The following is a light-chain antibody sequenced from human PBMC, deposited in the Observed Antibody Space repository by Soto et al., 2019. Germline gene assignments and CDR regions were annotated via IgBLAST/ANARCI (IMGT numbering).Light chain of an antibody. CDR3: QQYQSYSKT. J-gene: IGKJ1*01. V-gene: IGKV1-5*01. CDR2: DAS. CDR1: QSISSW. Sequence: DIQMSLSPSTVSASVGHNITITYRASQSISSWLAWYQQKPGKAPKVLIYDASSLASGVPSRFSGSGFGTEFTLTITRLQPDDFATYYCQQYQSYSKTFGQGTKVDI.